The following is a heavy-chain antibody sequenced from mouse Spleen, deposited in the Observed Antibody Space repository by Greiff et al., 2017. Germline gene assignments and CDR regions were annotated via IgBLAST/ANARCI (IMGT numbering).Heavy chain of an antibody. Sequence: EVQLVESGGGLVQPGGSLKLSCATSGFTFSDYYMYWVRQTPEKRLEWVAYISNGGGSTYYPDTVKGRFTISRDNAKNTLYLQMSRLKSEDTAMYYCARQGLYGNYFYYAMDYWGQGTSVTVSS. CDR1: GFTFSDYY. CDR2: ISNGGGST. J-gene: IGHJ4*01. CDR3: ARQGLYGNYFYYAMDY. D-gene: IGHD2-10*02. V-gene: IGHV5-12*02.